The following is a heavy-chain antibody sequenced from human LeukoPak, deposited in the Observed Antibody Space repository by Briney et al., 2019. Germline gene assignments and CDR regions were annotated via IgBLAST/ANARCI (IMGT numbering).Heavy chain of an antibody. CDR3: ARGDLVGATHGGSDY. Sequence: SSETLSLTCTVSGYSISSGYYWSWIRQPPGKGLEWIGYIYYSGSTNYNPSLKSRVTISVDTSKNQFSLKLSSVTAADTAVYYCARGDLVGATHGGSDYWGQGTLVTVSS. CDR2: IYYSGST. J-gene: IGHJ4*02. CDR1: GYSISSGYY. D-gene: IGHD1-26*01. V-gene: IGHV4-38-2*02.